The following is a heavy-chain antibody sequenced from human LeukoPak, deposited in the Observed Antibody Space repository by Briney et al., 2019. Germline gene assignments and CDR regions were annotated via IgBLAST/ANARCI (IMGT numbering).Heavy chain of an antibody. D-gene: IGHD6-19*01. CDR1: GGSISSGGYY. CDR3: AVSTSGWYF. CDR2: IYYSGST. Sequence: SQTLSLTCTVSGGSISSGGYYWSWLRQHPGKGLEWIGYIYYSGSTYYNPSLKSRVTISLDTSKNQISLKLSSVTAADTAVYYCAVSTSGWYFWGQGTLVTVSS. V-gene: IGHV4-31*03. J-gene: IGHJ4*02.